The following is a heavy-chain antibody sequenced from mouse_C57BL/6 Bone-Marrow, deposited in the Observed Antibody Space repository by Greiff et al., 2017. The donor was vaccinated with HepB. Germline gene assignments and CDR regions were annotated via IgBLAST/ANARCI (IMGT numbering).Heavy chain of an antibody. CDR3: ARQIYYGNGGFAY. D-gene: IGHD2-1*01. CDR2: ISNGGGST. J-gene: IGHJ3*01. CDR1: GFTFSDYY. Sequence: DVKLVESGGGLVQPGGSLKLSCAASGFTFSDYYMYWVRQTPEKRLEWVAYISNGGGSTYYPDTVKGRFTISRDNAKNTLYLQMSRLKSEDTAMYYCARQIYYGNGGFAYWGQGTLVTVSA. V-gene: IGHV5-12*01.